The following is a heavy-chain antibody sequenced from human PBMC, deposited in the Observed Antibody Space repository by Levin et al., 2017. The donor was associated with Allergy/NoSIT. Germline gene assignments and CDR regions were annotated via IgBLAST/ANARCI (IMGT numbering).Heavy chain of an antibody. J-gene: IGHJ6*03. Sequence: ASVKVSCKASGYTFKNYGISWVRQAPGQGLEWMGWISTHNGNTNYAQSFQSRVTMTTDTSTSTADMELRSLISDDTAVYYCARFVVTPVSYFYMDVWGKGTTVTVSS. D-gene: IGHD2-2*01. CDR3: ARFVVTPVSYFYMDV. CDR2: ISTHNGNT. V-gene: IGHV1-18*01. CDR1: GYTFKNYG.